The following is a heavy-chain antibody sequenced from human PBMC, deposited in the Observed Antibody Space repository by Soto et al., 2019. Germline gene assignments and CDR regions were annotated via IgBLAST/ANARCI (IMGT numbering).Heavy chain of an antibody. V-gene: IGHV4-4*02. Sequence: QVQLQESGPGLVKPSGTLSLTCAVSGGSITSSHWCSWVRQPPGKGLERIGEIYHTGNSNYNPSLKSRVTISMDKSKNQFSLRLTSVAAADTAVYYCTREAATTRFDSWGQGILVTVSS. CDR1: GGSITSSHW. J-gene: IGHJ4*02. D-gene: IGHD1-1*01. CDR3: TREAATTRFDS. CDR2: IYHTGNS.